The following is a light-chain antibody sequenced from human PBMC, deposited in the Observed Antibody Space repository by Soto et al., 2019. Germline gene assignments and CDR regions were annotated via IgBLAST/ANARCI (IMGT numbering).Light chain of an antibody. CDR2: DTS. Sequence: DIQMAQSPSTLSASMGDRVTITCRASDNIHRWLAWYQQKPGQAARLLIYDTSTLKTGVPSRFSGSGSGTEFNLTIADLQPDDFATYFYQQYNSYSWTFGQGTKV. V-gene: IGKV1-5*01. J-gene: IGKJ1*01. CDR1: DNIHRW. CDR3: QQYNSYSWT.